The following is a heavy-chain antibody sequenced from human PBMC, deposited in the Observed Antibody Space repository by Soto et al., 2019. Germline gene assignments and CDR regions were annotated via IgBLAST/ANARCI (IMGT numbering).Heavy chain of an antibody. V-gene: IGHV3-30-3*01. J-gene: IGHJ6*02. CDR3: ARDSNEVAGNYYYYGMDV. CDR2: ISYDGSNK. D-gene: IGHD6-19*01. CDR1: GFTFSSYA. Sequence: GGSLRLSCAASGFTFSSYAMHWVRQAPGKGLEWVAVISYDGSNKYYADSVKGRFTISRDNSKNTLYLQMNSLRAEDTAVYYCARDSNEVAGNYYYYGMDVWGQGTTVTVSS.